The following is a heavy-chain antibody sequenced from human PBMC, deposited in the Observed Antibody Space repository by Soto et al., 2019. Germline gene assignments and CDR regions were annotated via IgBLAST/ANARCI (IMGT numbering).Heavy chain of an antibody. Sequence: ASVKVSCKASGYTFTSYGIGWVRQAPGQGLEWMGWISAYNGNANYAQKLQGRVTMTTDTSTSTAYMELRSLRSDDTAVYYCARHSGWLAPRNWFDPWGQGTLVTVSP. J-gene: IGHJ5*02. V-gene: IGHV1-18*01. CDR3: ARHSGWLAPRNWFDP. CDR2: ISAYNGNA. CDR1: GYTFTSYG. D-gene: IGHD6-19*01.